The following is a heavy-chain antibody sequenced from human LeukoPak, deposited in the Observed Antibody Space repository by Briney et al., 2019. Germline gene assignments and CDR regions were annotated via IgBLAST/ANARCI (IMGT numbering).Heavy chain of an antibody. CDR1: GFTFSDFY. J-gene: IGHJ4*02. CDR3: AKGRVTTDY. V-gene: IGHV3-71*01. D-gene: IGHD4-17*01. Sequence: GGSLRLSCAASGFTFSDFYMSWIRQAPGKGLEWVGFIRSKAYGGATEYAASVKGRFTISRDDSKSIAYLQMNSLKNEDTAVYYCAKGRVTTDYWGQGTLVTVSS. CDR2: IRSKAYGGAT.